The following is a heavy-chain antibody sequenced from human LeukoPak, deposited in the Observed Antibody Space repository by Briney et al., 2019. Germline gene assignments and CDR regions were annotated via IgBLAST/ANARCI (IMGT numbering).Heavy chain of an antibody. CDR2: ISGSGGST. J-gene: IGHJ4*02. CDR3: ARDLRYSSGWIPPMLGY. CDR1: GFTFSSYA. Sequence: GGSLRLSCAASGFTFSSYAMSWVRQAPGKGLEWVSAISGSGGSTHYADSVKGRFTISRDNSKNTLYLQMNSLRAEDTAVYYCARDLRYSSGWIPPMLGYWGQGTLVTVSS. D-gene: IGHD6-19*01. V-gene: IGHV3-23*01.